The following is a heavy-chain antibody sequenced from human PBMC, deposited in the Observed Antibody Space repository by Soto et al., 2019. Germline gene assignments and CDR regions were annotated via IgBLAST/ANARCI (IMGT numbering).Heavy chain of an antibody. V-gene: IGHV4-30-4*01. CDR1: GGSISGGDYH. J-gene: IGHJ5*02. Sequence: QVQLHESGPGLVKPSETLSLTCTVSGGSISGGDYHWSWIRQPPGKGLEWIGYLYDSATYHNPSLKSGVIIAVDTSKNQFSLQLSPVTAADTAVDYCAAASCSSSGCYWFDPWGQGTLVIVSS. CDR3: AAASCSSSGCYWFDP. CDR2: LYDSAT. D-gene: IGHD2-2*01.